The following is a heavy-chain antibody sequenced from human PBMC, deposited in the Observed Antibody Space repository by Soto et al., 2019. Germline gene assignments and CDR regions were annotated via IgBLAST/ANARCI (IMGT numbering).Heavy chain of an antibody. CDR2: ISGSGGST. CDR3: AKSIAVAGTGYTIDH. D-gene: IGHD6-19*01. V-gene: IGHV3-23*01. CDR1: GFTFSSYA. Sequence: PGGSLRLSCAASGFTFSSYAMSWVRQAPGKGLEWVSAISGSGGSTYYADSVKGRFTISRDNSKNTLYLQMNSLRAEDTAVYYCAKSIAVAGTGYTIDHWGQGTMVTVSS. J-gene: IGHJ3*01.